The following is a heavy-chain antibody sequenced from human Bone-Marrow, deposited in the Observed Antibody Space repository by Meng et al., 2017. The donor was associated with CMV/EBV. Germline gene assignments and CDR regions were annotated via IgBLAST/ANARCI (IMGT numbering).Heavy chain of an antibody. J-gene: IGHJ4*02. D-gene: IGHD3-10*01. CDR2: VYYSGST. Sequence: SETLSLTCTVSCGSISSYYWSWIRQPPGKGLEWFGYVYYSGSTKYNPSLKSRVTISVDTSKNQFTLKLSSVTAADTAVYYGARVGWFGDLLYFDDWGQGTLVTVSS. V-gene: IGHV4-59*01. CDR1: CGSISSYY. CDR3: ARVGWFGDLLYFDD.